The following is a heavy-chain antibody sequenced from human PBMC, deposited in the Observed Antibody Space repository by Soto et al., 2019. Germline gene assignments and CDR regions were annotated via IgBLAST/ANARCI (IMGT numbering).Heavy chain of an antibody. J-gene: IGHJ4*02. D-gene: IGHD1-26*01. V-gene: IGHV3-64D*06. Sequence: GGSLRLSCSASGFTFRSYAMNWIRQAPGKELEYVSAITSNGGSTYYADSVKGRFTISRDNSKNTLYLQMSSLRPEDTAVYYCVKDYMGAGDYWGQGTLVTVSS. CDR3: VKDYMGAGDY. CDR2: ITSNGGST. CDR1: GFTFRSYA.